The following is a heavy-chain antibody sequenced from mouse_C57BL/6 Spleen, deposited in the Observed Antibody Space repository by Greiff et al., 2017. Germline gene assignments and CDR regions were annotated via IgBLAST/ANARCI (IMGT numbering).Heavy chain of an antibody. CDR3: AREDYYGSSFAY. CDR1: GYAFSSSW. V-gene: IGHV1-82*01. Sequence: QVQLQQSGPELVKPGASVKISCKASGYAFSSSWMNWVQQRPGKGLEWIGRIYPGDGDTNYNGKFKGKATLTADKSSSTAYMQLSSLTSEDSSVYFCAREDYYGSSFAYWGQGTLVTVSA. CDR2: IYPGDGDT. J-gene: IGHJ3*01. D-gene: IGHD1-1*01.